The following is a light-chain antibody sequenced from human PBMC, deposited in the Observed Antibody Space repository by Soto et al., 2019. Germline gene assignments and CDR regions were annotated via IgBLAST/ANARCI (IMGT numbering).Light chain of an antibody. CDR2: AAS. V-gene: IGKV3-15*01. CDR3: QQYSNSPLT. CDR1: QSISNN. J-gene: IGKJ4*01. Sequence: EILMTQSPGTLSVSPGERVTLSCRASQSISNNLAWYQQKPGQAPRLLIYAASTGAPTIPARFSGSGSGTEFTLTISSLQSEDFAVYYCQQYSNSPLTFGGGTKVEIK.